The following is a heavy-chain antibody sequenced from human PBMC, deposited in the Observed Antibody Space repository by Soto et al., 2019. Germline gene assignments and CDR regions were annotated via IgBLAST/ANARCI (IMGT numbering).Heavy chain of an antibody. Sequence: QLQLQESGPGLVKPSETLSLTCTVSGGSISSSSYYWGWIRQPPGKGLEWIGSIYYSGSTYYNPSLKSRVTISVDTSKNQFSLKLSSATAADTAVYYCVTKDKGLYYFDYWGQGTLVTVSS. V-gene: IGHV4-39*01. J-gene: IGHJ4*02. CDR2: IYYSGST. D-gene: IGHD3-22*01. CDR3: VTKDKGLYYFDY. CDR1: GGSISSSSYY.